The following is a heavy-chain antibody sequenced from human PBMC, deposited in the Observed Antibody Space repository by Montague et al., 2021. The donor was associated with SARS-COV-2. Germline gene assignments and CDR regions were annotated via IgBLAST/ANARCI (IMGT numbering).Heavy chain of an antibody. CDR3: ARDSEYSIGY. CDR2: TYYRSKWYN. J-gene: IGHJ4*02. D-gene: IGHD6-6*01. Sequence: CAISGDSVSSNTVAWNWFRQSPSRGLEWLGRTYYRSKWYNDYAVSMQSRVTINPDTSKNQFSLHVNSVTPEDTAVYYCARDSEYSIGYWGQGPLVTVSS. V-gene: IGHV6-1*01. CDR1: GDSVSSNTVA.